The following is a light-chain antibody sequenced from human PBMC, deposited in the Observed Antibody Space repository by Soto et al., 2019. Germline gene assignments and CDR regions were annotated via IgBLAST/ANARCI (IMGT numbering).Light chain of an antibody. CDR3: QQYNTWPKT. CDR2: GTT. Sequence: EIVMTQSPATLSVSPGKRATLSCRARQSISSILAWYQQRPGQAPRLLIYGTTTRAAGVPSRFSGSGSGAEFTLTISSLQSEDFAFYYWQQYNTWPKTFGQGTKVEIK. V-gene: IGKV3-15*01. J-gene: IGKJ1*01. CDR1: QSISSI.